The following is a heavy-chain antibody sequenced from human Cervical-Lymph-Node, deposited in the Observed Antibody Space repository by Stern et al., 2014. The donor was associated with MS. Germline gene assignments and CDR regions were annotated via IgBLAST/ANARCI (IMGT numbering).Heavy chain of an antibody. CDR2: IKGSGTAR. J-gene: IGHJ4*02. CDR3: ANSIG. V-gene: IGHV3-11*01. D-gene: IGHD6-19*01. CDR1: GFTFSDYY. Sequence: VHLVESGGGLVKPGGSLRLSCGASGFTFSDYYMNWIRQAPGKGLEWVSYIKGSGTARYYADSVNGRFTISRDNAKKSLFLQMNSLRVEDTAVYYCANSIGWGQGTLVIVSS.